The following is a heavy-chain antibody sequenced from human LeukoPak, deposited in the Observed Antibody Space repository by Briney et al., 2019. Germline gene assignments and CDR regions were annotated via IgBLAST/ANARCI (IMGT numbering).Heavy chain of an antibody. CDR2: ISSSGSTI. J-gene: IGHJ4*02. V-gene: IGHV3-48*03. CDR1: GFTFSSYE. D-gene: IGHD3-10*01. Sequence: GGSLRLSCAASGFTFSSYEMNWVRQAPGKGLEWVSYISSSGSTIYYADSVKGRFTISRDNAKNSLYLQMNSLRAEDTAVYYCARDPDYGSGSSWIDYWGQGTLVTVSS. CDR3: ARDPDYGSGSSWIDY.